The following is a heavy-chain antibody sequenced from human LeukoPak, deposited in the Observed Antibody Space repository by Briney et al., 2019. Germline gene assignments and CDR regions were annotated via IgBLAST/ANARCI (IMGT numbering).Heavy chain of an antibody. V-gene: IGHV4-59*08. CDR3: ARHTGGTTYDY. J-gene: IGHJ4*02. Sequence: PSETLSLTCTVSGGSISPYYWSWIRQPPGKGLEWIGYVSYSGNTNYNPSLKSRVTISVDTSKNHFSLKLSSVIAADTAVYYCARHTGGTTYDYWGQGTLVTVSS. D-gene: IGHD2-8*02. CDR2: VSYSGNT. CDR1: GGSISPYY.